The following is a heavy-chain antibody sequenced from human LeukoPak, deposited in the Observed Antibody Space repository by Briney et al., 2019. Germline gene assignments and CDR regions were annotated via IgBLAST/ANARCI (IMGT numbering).Heavy chain of an antibody. CDR3: AKDSDYVSIEYFQH. CDR1: GFTFTTYG. V-gene: IGHV3-30*02. D-gene: IGHD5-12*01. CDR2: IRYDGSNK. J-gene: IGHJ1*01. Sequence: GGSLRLSCAASGFTFTTYGRHWVRQAPGKGLEWVAFIRYDGSNKYYADSVKGRFTISRDNSKNTLYLQMNSLRAEDTAVYYCAKDSDYVSIEYFQHWGQGTLVTVSS.